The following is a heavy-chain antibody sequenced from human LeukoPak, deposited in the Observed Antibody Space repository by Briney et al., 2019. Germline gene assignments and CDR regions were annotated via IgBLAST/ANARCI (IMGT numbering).Heavy chain of an antibody. CDR3: ARVITMVRGFDP. V-gene: IGHV4-59*12. J-gene: IGHJ5*02. D-gene: IGHD3-10*01. CDR2: IYYSGST. Sequence: SETLSLTCTVSGGSISSYYWSWIRQPPGKGLEWIGYIYYSGSTNYNPSLKSRVTMSLDTSRNQFSLKLSSVTAADTAVYYCARVITMVRGFDPWGQGTQVTVSS. CDR1: GGSISSYY.